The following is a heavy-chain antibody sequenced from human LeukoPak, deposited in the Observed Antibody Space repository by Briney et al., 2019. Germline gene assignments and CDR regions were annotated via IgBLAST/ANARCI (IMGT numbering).Heavy chain of an antibody. CDR2: IYYSGRT. D-gene: IGHD3-9*01. CDR1: GDSISSSSYY. Sequence: SETLSLTCTVSGDSISSSSYYWGWIRQPPGKEREWIGNIYYSGRTDYSPSLKSRLTMSVDTSNNQFSLKLSSVTAADTAVYYCARHVSRFFDWPGYYMDVWGKGTTITVSS. CDR3: ARHVSRFFDWPGYYMDV. J-gene: IGHJ6*03. V-gene: IGHV4-39*01.